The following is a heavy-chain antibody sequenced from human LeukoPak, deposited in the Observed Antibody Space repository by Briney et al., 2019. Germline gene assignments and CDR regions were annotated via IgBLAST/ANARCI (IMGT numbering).Heavy chain of an antibody. J-gene: IGHJ5*02. D-gene: IGHD2-2*01. CDR2: IYYSGST. CDR1: GGSISSSSYY. Sequence: KSSETLSLTCTVSGGSISSSSYYWGWIRQPPGKGLEWIGSIYYSGSTYYNPSLKSRVTISVDTSKNQFSLKLSSVTAADTAVYYCARGPYQLLFFGGNWFDPWGQGTLVTVSS. V-gene: IGHV4-39*01. CDR3: ARGPYQLLFFGGNWFDP.